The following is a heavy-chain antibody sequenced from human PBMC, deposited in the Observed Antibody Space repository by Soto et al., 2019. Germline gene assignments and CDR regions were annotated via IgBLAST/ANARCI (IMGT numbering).Heavy chain of an antibody. V-gene: IGHV3-23*01. Sequence: EVQLLESGGGLVQPGGSLRLSCAASGFTFSSYAMSWVRQAPGKGLEWVSAISGSGGSTYYADSVKGRFTISRDNSKNTLYLQMNSLRAEDTAVYYCAKDDAVYYGDYSAGAFDIWGQGTMVTVSS. CDR1: GFTFSSYA. CDR2: ISGSGGST. J-gene: IGHJ3*02. CDR3: AKDDAVYYGDYSAGAFDI. D-gene: IGHD4-17*01.